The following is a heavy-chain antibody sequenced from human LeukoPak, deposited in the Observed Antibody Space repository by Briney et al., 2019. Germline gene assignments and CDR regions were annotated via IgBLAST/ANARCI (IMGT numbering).Heavy chain of an antibody. J-gene: IGHJ2*01. CDR1: GGSISSSSYY. Sequence: SETLSLTCIVSGGSISSSSYYWGWIRQPPGKGLEWIGSIYYSGSTYYNPSLKSRVTISVDTSKNQFSLKLSSVTAADTAVYYCARGEAAAAAGWYFDLWGRGTLVTVSS. V-gene: IGHV4-39*07. CDR3: ARGEAAAAAGWYFDL. D-gene: IGHD6-13*01. CDR2: IYYSGST.